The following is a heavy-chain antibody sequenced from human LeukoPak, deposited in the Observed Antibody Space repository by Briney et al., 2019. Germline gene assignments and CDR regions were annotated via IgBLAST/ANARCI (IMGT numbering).Heavy chain of an antibody. Sequence: ASVKVSCKASGYTFTSYDINWVRQATGQGLEWRGWMNPNSGNTGYAQKFQGRVTMTRNTSISTAYMELSSLRSEGTAVYFCARKGPANYYYYYMDVWGKGTTVTVSS. CDR2: MNPNSGNT. CDR3: ARKGPANYYYYYMDV. V-gene: IGHV1-8*01. CDR1: GYTFTSYD. J-gene: IGHJ6*03. D-gene: IGHD2-2*01.